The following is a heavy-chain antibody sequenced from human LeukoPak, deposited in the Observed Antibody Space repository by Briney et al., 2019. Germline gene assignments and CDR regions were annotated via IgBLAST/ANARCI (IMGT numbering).Heavy chain of an antibody. V-gene: IGHV1-8*01. CDR2: MNPNSGNT. J-gene: IGHJ5*02. Sequence: ASVKVSCKASGYTFGSYDVNWVRQATGQGLEWMGWMNPNSGNTGYAQKFQGRVTMTRDTSITTAYMELSSLRSDDTAVYCCARGVTGTTLTIDPWGQGTLVTVSS. CDR3: ARGVTGTTLTIDP. D-gene: IGHD1-7*01. CDR1: GYTFGSYD.